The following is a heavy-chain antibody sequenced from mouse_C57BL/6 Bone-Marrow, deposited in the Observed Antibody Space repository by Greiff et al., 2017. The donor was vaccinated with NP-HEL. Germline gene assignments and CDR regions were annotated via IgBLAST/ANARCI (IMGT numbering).Heavy chain of an antibody. CDR3: AKYGIYSWVAY. CDR2: IYPGSGNT. Sequence: VQLQQSGAELVRPGASVKLSCKASGYTFTDYYINWVKQRPGQGLEWIARIYPGSGNTYYNEKFKGKATLTAEKSSSTAYMQLSSLTSEDSAVYFCAKYGIYSWVAYWGQGTLVTVSA. CDR1: GYTFTDYY. J-gene: IGHJ3*01. V-gene: IGHV1-76*01. D-gene: IGHD2-1*01.